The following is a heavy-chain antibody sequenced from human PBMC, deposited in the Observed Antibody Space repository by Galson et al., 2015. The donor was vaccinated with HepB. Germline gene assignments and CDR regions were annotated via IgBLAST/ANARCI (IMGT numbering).Heavy chain of an antibody. D-gene: IGHD2/OR15-2a*01. CDR2: ISSSSSTI. J-gene: IGHJ6*02. Sequence: SLRLSCAASGFTFSSYNMNWVRQAPGKGLEWVSYISSSSSTIYYADSVKGRFTISRDNAKNSLYLQMNSLRDEDTAVYYCARGIRYYYYGMDVWGQGTTVTVSS. CDR1: GFTFSSYN. V-gene: IGHV3-48*02. CDR3: ARGIRYYYYGMDV.